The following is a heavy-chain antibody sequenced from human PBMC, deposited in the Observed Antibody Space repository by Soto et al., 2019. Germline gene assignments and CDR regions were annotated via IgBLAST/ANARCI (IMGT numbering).Heavy chain of an antibody. CDR2: IIPNLGIA. J-gene: IGHJ4*02. D-gene: IGHD3-10*01. CDR3: AREEYYYGSGAFFDY. Sequence: QVQLVQSGAEVKKPGSSGKVSCKASGGTFSSYTISWVRQAPGQGLEWMGRIIPNLGIATCAQKFQGRCTITADKSTRTAYMELSSLSSEDTAVYYCAREEYYYGSGAFFDYWGQGTLVTVSS. CDR1: GGTFSSYT. V-gene: IGHV1-69*08.